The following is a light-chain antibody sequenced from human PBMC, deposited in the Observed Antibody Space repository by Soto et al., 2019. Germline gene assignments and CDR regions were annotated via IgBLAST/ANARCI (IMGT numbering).Light chain of an antibody. J-gene: IGLJ1*01. Sequence: QSVLTQPASVSGSPGQSITISCTGTSSDVGGYNYVSWYQQHPGKAPKLMIYEVSNRPSGVSNRFSGSKSGNTASLTISGLQAEDDSDYYCSSYISSSTSLFSTGTNFTVL. V-gene: IGLV2-14*01. CDR1: SSDVGGYNY. CDR2: EVS. CDR3: SSYISSSTSL.